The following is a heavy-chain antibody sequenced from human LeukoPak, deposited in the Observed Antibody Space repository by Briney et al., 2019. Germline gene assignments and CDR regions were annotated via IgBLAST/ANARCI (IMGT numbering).Heavy chain of an antibody. V-gene: IGHV4-59*08. D-gene: IGHD3-3*01. CDR2: IYYSGST. CDR1: GGSISSYY. Sequence: SETLSLTWTVSGGSISSYYWSWIRQPPGKGLEWIGYIYYSGSTNYNPSLKSRVTISVDTSKNQFSLKLSSVTAADTAVYYCARQHSDFWSLDYWGQGTLVTVSS. CDR3: ARQHSDFWSLDY. J-gene: IGHJ4*02.